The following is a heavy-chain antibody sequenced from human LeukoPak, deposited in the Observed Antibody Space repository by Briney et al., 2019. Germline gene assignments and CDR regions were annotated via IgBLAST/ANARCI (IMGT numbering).Heavy chain of an antibody. CDR2: IRYDGTKK. CDR3: AELGITMIGGV. J-gene: IGHJ6*04. CDR1: EFTFSNFG. V-gene: IGHV3-30*02. D-gene: IGHD3-10*02. Sequence: PGGSLGLSCAAPEFTFSNFGMHWVRQAPGQGLEWVAFIRYDGTKKYYADSVKGRFTISRDNAKNSLYLQMNSLRAEDTAVYYCAELGITMIGGVWGKGTTVTISS.